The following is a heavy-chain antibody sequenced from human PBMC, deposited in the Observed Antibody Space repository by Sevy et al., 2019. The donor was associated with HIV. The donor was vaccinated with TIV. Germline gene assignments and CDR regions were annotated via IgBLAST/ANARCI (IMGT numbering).Heavy chain of an antibody. D-gene: IGHD1-26*01. J-gene: IGHJ4*02. Sequence: SETLSLTYTVSGGSITSLYWNWIRQPPGKGLEWIANTYYNAHFNYNPSLKSRVTLSLDTSKNQFSLRLSSVTAADTAMYYCAGENAWGRGYSWGQGTLVTVSS. CDR2: TYYNAHF. CDR1: GGSITSLY. CDR3: AGENAWGRGYS. V-gene: IGHV4-59*08.